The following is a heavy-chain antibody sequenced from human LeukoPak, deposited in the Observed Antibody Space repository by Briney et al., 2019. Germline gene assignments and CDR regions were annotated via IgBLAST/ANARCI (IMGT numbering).Heavy chain of an antibody. V-gene: IGHV1-8*01. CDR2: MNPNSGNT. Sequence: GASVKVSCKASGYTFTSYDISWVRQATGQGLEWMGWMNPNSGNTGYAQRFQGRVTMTRNTSISTAYMELSSLRSEDTAVYYCARGLNIVVVPAATGTFDIWGQGTMVTVSS. CDR1: GYTFTSYD. CDR3: ARGLNIVVVPAATGTFDI. D-gene: IGHD2-2*01. J-gene: IGHJ3*02.